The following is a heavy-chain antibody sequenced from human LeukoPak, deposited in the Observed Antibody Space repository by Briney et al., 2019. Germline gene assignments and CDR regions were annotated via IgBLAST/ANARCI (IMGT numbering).Heavy chain of an antibody. J-gene: IGHJ4*02. CDR2: ISGSGGST. Sequence: GGSLRLSCAASGFTFSSYAMSWVRQAPGKGLEWVSAISGSGGSTYYADSVKGRFTISRDNSKNTLYLQMNSLRAEDTAVYYCARVLGYCSSTSCRLYYFDYWGQGTLVTASS. V-gene: IGHV3-23*01. CDR3: ARVLGYCSSTSCRLYYFDY. CDR1: GFTFSSYA. D-gene: IGHD2-2*01.